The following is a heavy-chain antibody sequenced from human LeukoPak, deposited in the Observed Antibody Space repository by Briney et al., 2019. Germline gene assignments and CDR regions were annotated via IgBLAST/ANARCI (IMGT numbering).Heavy chain of an antibody. CDR3: ARGGGSLDYFAY. Sequence: SETLSLTCTVSGGSISSSSYYWGWIRQPPGKGLEWIGSIYYSGSTYYNPSLKSRVTISVDTSKNQFSLKLISVTAADTAVYYCARGGGSLDYFAYGGKEPLVTVSS. J-gene: IGHJ4*02. CDR1: GGSISSSSYY. CDR2: IYYSGST. D-gene: IGHD3-16*01. V-gene: IGHV4-39*01.